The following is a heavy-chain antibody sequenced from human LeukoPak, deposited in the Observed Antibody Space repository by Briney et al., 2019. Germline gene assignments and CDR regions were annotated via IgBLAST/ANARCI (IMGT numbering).Heavy chain of an antibody. Sequence: ASVKVSCKASGYTFTSYAMNWVRQAPGQGLEWMGWINTNTGNPTYAQGFTGWFVFSLDTSVSTAYLQISSLKAEDTAVYYCARGPSSPTPRSGGSFQVGYYYYGMDVWGQGTTVTVSS. V-gene: IGHV7-4-1*02. CDR1: GYTFTSYA. J-gene: IGHJ6*02. CDR2: INTNTGNP. CDR3: ARGPSSPTPRSGGSFQVGYYYYGMDV. D-gene: IGHD2-15*01.